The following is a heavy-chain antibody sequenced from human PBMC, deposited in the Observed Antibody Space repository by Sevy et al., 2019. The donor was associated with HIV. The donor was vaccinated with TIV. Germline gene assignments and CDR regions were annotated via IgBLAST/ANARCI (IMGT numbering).Heavy chain of an antibody. J-gene: IGHJ4*02. D-gene: IGHD3-3*01. CDR3: ARMKFWNGYFDY. CDR2: IYYSGRT. CDR1: GGSISNADYY. Sequence: SETLSLTCSVSGGSISNADYYWSWIRQPPGKGLEWFGYIYYSGRTYYNPSLKSRISISVETSRNQFSLSLDSVTAADTAVYYCARMKFWNGYFDYWGQGTLVTVSS. V-gene: IGHV4-30-4*01.